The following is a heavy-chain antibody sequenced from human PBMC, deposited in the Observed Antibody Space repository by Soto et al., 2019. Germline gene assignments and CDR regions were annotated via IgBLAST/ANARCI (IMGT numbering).Heavy chain of an antibody. CDR1: GFTFSGSA. Sequence: GGSLRLSCAASGFTFSGSAMHRVRQASGKGLKWVGRIRSKANSYATAYAASVKGRFTISRDDSKNTAYLQVNSLKTEDTAVYYCTRLASLGYCSGGSCPQDDYWGQGTLVTVSS. J-gene: IGHJ4*02. CDR3: TRLASLGYCSGGSCPQDDY. D-gene: IGHD2-15*01. V-gene: IGHV3-73*01. CDR2: IRSKANSYAT.